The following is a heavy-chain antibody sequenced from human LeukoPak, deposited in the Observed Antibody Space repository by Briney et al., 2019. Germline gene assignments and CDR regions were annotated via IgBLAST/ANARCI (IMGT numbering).Heavy chain of an antibody. V-gene: IGHV3-21*06. CDR1: GFTFSNYS. CDR2: IGTTGSYI. CDR3: VREARESGGFDY. Sequence: PGGSLRLSCAASGFTFSNYSMNWVRQAPGKGLEWVSSIGTTGSYIFYADSVKGRFTISRDNAKNSLYLQMNSLRAEDTAVYYCVREARESGGFDYWGQGTLVTVSS. D-gene: IGHD2-15*01. J-gene: IGHJ4*02.